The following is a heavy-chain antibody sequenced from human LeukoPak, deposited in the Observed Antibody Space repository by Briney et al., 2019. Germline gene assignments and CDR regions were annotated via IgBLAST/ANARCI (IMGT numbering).Heavy chain of an antibody. CDR1: GFTFGDYA. V-gene: IGHV3-21*01. D-gene: IGHD3-10*01. J-gene: IGHJ4*02. CDR3: ARGYGSGRLNVLFDY. Sequence: PGGSLRLSCTASGFTFGDYAMSWFRQAPGKGLEWVSSISSSSSSINNADSVNGRFTISRDNTKKSLYLQMNSLRAEDTAVYYCARGYGSGRLNVLFDYWGQGTLVTVSS. CDR2: ISSSSSSI.